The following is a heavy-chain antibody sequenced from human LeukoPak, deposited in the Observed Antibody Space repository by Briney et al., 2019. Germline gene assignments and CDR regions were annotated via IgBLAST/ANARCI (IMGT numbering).Heavy chain of an antibody. J-gene: IGHJ6*02. CDR1: GFTFSSYA. CDR2: ISYDGSDK. V-gene: IGHV3-30-3*01. Sequence: GRSLRLSCAASGFTFSSYAMNWVRQAPGKGLEWVAFISYDGSDKYYADSVKGRFTISRDNSKNTLYLQMNSLRAEDTAVYYCASQGGLLWFGELSGGMDVWGQGTTVTVSS. D-gene: IGHD3-10*01. CDR3: ASQGGLLWFGELSGGMDV.